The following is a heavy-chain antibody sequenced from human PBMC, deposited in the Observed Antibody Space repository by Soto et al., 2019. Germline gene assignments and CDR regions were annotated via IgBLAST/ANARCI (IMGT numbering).Heavy chain of an antibody. J-gene: IGHJ6*02. Sequence: QVQLQESGPGLVKPSQTLSLTCTVSGGSISSGGYYWSWIRQHPGKGLEWIGYIYYSGSTYYNPSLKSPVTISVETSKNQFSLKLSSVTAADTAVYYCARGGRRSPGMDVWGQGTTVTVSS. CDR2: IYYSGST. CDR1: GGSISSGGYY. CDR3: ARGGRRSPGMDV. V-gene: IGHV4-31*01.